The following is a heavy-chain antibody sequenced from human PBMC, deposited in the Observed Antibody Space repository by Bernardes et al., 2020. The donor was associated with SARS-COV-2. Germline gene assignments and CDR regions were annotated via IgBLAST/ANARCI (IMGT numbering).Heavy chain of an antibody. CDR2: INHSGST. D-gene: IGHD5-18*01. J-gene: IGHJ5*02. CDR1: GGSFSGYY. CDR3: AKGGYRYGS. Sequence: SETLSLTCAVYGGSFSGYYWSWIRQPPGKGLEWIGEINHSGSTNYNPSLKSRVTISVDTSRNQFSLKLSSVTAADTAVYYCAKGGYRYGSWGQGTLVTVSS. V-gene: IGHV4-34*01.